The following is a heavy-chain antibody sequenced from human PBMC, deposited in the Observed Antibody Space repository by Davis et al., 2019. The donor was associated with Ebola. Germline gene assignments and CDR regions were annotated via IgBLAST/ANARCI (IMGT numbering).Heavy chain of an antibody. J-gene: IGHJ2*01. CDR1: GFTFSSYW. CDR3: ARVTAEKYYYDSSGYYRIHYWYFDL. D-gene: IGHD3-22*01. Sequence: GESLKISCAASGFTFSSYWMHWVRQAPGKGLVWVSRINSDGSSTSYADSVKGRFTISRDNAKNTLYLQMNSLRAEDTAVYYCARVTAEKYYYDSSGYYRIHYWYFDLWGRGTLVTVSS. V-gene: IGHV3-74*01. CDR2: INSDGSST.